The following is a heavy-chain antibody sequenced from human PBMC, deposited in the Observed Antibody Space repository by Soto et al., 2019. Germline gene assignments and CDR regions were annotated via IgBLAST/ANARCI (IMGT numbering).Heavy chain of an antibody. CDR2: IYYSGST. Sequence: SQTLSLTCTVSGGSISSYYWSWIRQPPGKGLEWIGYIYYSGSTNYNPSLKSRVTISVDTSKNQFSLKLSSVTAADTAVYYCARVDSYGDYADYWGQGNLVTVS. CDR3: ARVDSYGDYADY. J-gene: IGHJ4*02. CDR1: GGSISSYY. D-gene: IGHD4-17*01. V-gene: IGHV4-59*01.